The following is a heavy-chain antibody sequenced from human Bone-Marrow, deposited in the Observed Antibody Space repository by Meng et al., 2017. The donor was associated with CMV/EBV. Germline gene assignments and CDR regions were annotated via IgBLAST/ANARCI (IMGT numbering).Heavy chain of an antibody. CDR3: ARLIIIDWFDP. J-gene: IGHJ5*02. D-gene: IGHD2/OR15-2a*01. CDR1: GFTFSSYW. CDR2: IKQDGSEK. Sequence: GESLKISCAASGFTFSSYWMSWVRQAPGKGLEWVANIKQDGSEKYYVDSVKGRFTISRGNAKNSLYLQMNSLRAEDTAVYYCARLIIIDWFDPWGQGTRVTGSS. V-gene: IGHV3-7*01.